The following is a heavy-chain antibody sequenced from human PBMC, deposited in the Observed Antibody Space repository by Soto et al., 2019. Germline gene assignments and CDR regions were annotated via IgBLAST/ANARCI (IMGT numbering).Heavy chain of an antibody. CDR2: IWYDGSNK. CDR3: ARYWAYDRPYYGMDV. CDR1: GFIFSSYG. J-gene: IGHJ6*02. V-gene: IGHV3-33*01. D-gene: IGHD3-22*01. Sequence: PGGSLRLSCAASGFIFSSYGMHWVRQAPGKGLEWLAVIWYDGSNKYYADSVKGRFTVSRDNSKNTLYLQMNSLRAEDTAVYYCARYWAYDRPYYGMDVWGQGTTVTVSS.